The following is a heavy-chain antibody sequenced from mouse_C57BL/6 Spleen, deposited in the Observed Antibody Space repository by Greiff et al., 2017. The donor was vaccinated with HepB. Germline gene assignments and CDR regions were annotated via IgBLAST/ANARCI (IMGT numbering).Heavy chain of an antibody. CDR2: ISSGSSTI. CDR3: ARDGYPTFDY. CDR1: GFTFSDYG. V-gene: IGHV5-17*01. Sequence: EVKLMESGGGLVKPGGSLKLSCAASGFTFSDYGMHWVRQAPEKGLEWVAYISSGSSTIYYADTVKGRFTISRDNAKNTLFLQMTSLRSEDTAMYYCARDGYPTFDYWGQGTTLTVSS. J-gene: IGHJ2*01. D-gene: IGHD2-2*01.